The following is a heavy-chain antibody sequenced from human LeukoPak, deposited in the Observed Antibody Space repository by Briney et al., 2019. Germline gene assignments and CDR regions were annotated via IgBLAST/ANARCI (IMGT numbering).Heavy chain of an antibody. Sequence: ASVKVLCKASGYTFTIYDINWVRQASGQACEGMGCMNPICGNTIYAQKLQSRVTMTRDTSTSTIYMELSSLRSEDTAVYYCARGGGYGSGQIHYHYGMDVWGQGTTVTVSS. CDR1: GYTFTIYD. CDR2: MNPICGNT. J-gene: IGHJ6*02. D-gene: IGHD3-10*01. CDR3: ARGGGYGSGQIHYHYGMDV. V-gene: IGHV1-8*01.